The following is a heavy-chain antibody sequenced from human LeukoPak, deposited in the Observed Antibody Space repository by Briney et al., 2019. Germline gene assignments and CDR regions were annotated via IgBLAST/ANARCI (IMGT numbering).Heavy chain of an antibody. CDR1: GYSISSGYY. Sequence: PSETLSLTCAVSGYSISSGYYWSWIRQPAGKGLEWIGRIYTSESTNYNPSLKTRVTMSVDTSKNQFSLKLSSVTAADTAVYYCARDPSGYDYNWFDPWGQGTLVTVSS. J-gene: IGHJ5*02. CDR2: IYTSEST. D-gene: IGHD5-12*01. CDR3: ARDPSGYDYNWFDP. V-gene: IGHV4-4*07.